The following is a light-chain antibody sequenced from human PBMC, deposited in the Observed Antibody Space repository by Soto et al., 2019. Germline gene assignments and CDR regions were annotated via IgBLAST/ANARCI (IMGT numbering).Light chain of an antibody. J-gene: IGKJ5*01. CDR3: QQYNTWRSIT. Sequence: EIVVTQSTATLSVSSGERATLTCRASQSVGNKVAWYEHKPGQTPRVIIYDTSTRAVGIPARFSGSGYGTYFTLTISSLQSEDFAVYYCQQYNTWRSITFGQGTRLEIK. V-gene: IGKV3-15*01. CDR1: QSVGNK. CDR2: DTS.